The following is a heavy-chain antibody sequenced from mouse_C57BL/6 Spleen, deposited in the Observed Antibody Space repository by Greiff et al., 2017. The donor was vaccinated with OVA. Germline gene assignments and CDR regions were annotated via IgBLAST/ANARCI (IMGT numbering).Heavy chain of an antibody. Sequence: QVQLQQSGAELVRPGTSVKVSCKASGYAFTNYLIEWVKQRPGQGLEWIGVINPGSGGTNYNEKFKGKATMTADKSSSTAYMQLSSLTSEDSAVYFCARKEGGYYDGSSFTSYYYAMDYWGQGTSVTVSS. CDR2: INPGSGGT. CDR3: ARKEGGYYDGSSFTSYYYAMDY. CDR1: GYAFTNYL. D-gene: IGHD1-1*01. V-gene: IGHV1-54*01. J-gene: IGHJ4*01.